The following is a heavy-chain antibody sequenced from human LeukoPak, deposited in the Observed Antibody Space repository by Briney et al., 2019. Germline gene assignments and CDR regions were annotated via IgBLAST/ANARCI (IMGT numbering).Heavy chain of an antibody. D-gene: IGHD3-10*01. CDR3: VRDGEGVAISVNYWFDP. V-gene: IGHV1-8*01. CDR1: GYTFPSYF. Sequence: ASVKVSCKASGYTFPSYFMHWVRQAPGQGLEWMGWMNPNNGNTGYAQKFQGRVTMTRDTSISTAYMELRGLRSEDTAVYYCVRDGEGVAISVNYWFDPWGQGTLVTVSS. J-gene: IGHJ5*02. CDR2: MNPNNGNT.